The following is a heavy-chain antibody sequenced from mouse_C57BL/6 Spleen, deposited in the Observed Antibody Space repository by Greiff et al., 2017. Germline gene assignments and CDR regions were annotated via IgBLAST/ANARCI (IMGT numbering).Heavy chain of an antibody. CDR2: ISSGGSYT. D-gene: IGHD3-2*02. CDR1: GFTFSSYG. Sequence: EVQRVESGGDLVKPGGSLKLSCAASGFTFSSYGMSWVRQTPDKRLEWVATISSGGSYTYYPDSVKGRFTISRDNAKNTLYLQMSSLKSEDTAVYYCASRDSSGYWFAYWGQGTLVTVSA. V-gene: IGHV5-6*01. J-gene: IGHJ3*01. CDR3: ASRDSSGYWFAY.